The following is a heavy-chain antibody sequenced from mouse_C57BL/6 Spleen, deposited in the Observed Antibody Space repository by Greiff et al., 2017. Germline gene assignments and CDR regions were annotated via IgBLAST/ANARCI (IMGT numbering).Heavy chain of an antibody. CDR1: GFTFSSYA. CDR3: ATTGTRYFDY. CDR2: ISDGGSYT. V-gene: IGHV5-4*01. D-gene: IGHD4-1*02. Sequence: EVQGVESGGGLVKPGGSLKLSCAASGFTFSSYAMSWVRQTPEKRLEWVATISDGGSYTYYPDNVKGRFTISRDNAKNNLYLQMSHLKSEDTAMYYCATTGTRYFDYWGQGTTLTVSS. J-gene: IGHJ2*01.